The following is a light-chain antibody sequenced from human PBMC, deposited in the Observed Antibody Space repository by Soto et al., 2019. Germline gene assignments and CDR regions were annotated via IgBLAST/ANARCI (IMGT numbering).Light chain of an antibody. V-gene: IGKV3-20*01. Sequence: EIVLTQSPGTLSLSPGERATLSCRASQSVNNAYLAWYQQKPGQAPRLLIYDASKRATGIPDRFSGSGSGTDLTLTISRLEPEDFAVYYCQQYGTSVLTFGGGTKVEIK. CDR3: QQYGTSVLT. CDR2: DAS. J-gene: IGKJ4*01. CDR1: QSVNNAY.